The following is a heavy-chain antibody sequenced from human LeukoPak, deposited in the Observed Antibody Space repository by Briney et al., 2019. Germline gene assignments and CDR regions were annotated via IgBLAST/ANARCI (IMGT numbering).Heavy chain of an antibody. D-gene: IGHD6-19*01. Sequence: GGSLRLSCAASGFTFSSYAMSWVRQAPGKGLEWVSAISGSGGSTYYADSVKGRFTISRDNSKNTLYPQMNSLRAEDTAVYYCAKHSSGWYTFDYWGQGTLVTVSS. J-gene: IGHJ4*02. CDR2: ISGSGGST. CDR1: GFTFSSYA. V-gene: IGHV3-23*01. CDR3: AKHSSGWYTFDY.